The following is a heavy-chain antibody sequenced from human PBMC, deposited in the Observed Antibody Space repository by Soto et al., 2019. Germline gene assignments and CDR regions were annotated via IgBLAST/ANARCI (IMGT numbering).Heavy chain of an antibody. CDR1: GGSISSYY. Sequence: SETLSLTCTVSGGSISSYYWSWIRQPPGKGLEWIGYIYYSGSTNYNPSLKSRVTISVDTSKNQFSLKLSSVTAADTAVYYCARAQGYDAFDIWGQGTMVTVSS. V-gene: IGHV4-59*12. D-gene: IGHD6-13*01. CDR3: ARAQGYDAFDI. CDR2: IYYSGST. J-gene: IGHJ3*02.